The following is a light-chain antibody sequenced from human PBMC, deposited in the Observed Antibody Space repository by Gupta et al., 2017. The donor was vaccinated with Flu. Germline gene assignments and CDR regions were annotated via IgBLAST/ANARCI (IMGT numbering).Light chain of an antibody. J-gene: IGKJ2*01. CDR2: AAS. CDR1: QRISSY. Sequence: ASVGDRVTITCRASQRISSYLNWYQQKSGKAPKRQLYAASSLQSGIRSRFSGSGSGRDFTRTISSLQPEDFETYYCEQSYSTLRDPTTYTFGQGTKLEIK. V-gene: IGKV1-39*01. CDR3: EQSYSTLRDPTTYT.